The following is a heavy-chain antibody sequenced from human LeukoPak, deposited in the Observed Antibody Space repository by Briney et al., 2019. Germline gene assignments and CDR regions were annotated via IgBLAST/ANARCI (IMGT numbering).Heavy chain of an antibody. CDR3: ASGVEKTTPGPY. J-gene: IGHJ4*02. V-gene: IGHV3-11*01. D-gene: IGHD1-7*01. CDR2: ISSSGRTT. CDR1: GFTFSDYY. Sequence: GGSLRLSCAASGFTFSDYYMSWIRQAPGKGLEWVSYISSSGRTTYYADSVKGRFTISRDNAKKSLYLQMNSLRAEDTAVYYCASGVEKTTPGPYWGQGTLVTVSS.